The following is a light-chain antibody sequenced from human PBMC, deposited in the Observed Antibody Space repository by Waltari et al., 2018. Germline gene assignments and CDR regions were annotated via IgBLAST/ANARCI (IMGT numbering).Light chain of an antibody. CDR1: ALPKQF. CDR3: QSTDSSTTSVV. CDR2: KDS. Sequence: SYELTQPPSVSLSPGQTARITCSGGALPKQFASWYQQKPGQAPVLVIYKDSERPSGIPERFSGSSSGTAVTLTISGVQAEDEADYYCQSTDSSTTSVVFGGGTKLTVL. J-gene: IGLJ2*01. V-gene: IGLV3-25*03.